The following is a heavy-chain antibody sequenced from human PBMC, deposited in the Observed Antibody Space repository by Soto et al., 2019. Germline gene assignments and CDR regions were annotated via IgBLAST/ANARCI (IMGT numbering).Heavy chain of an antibody. CDR2: ISAYNGNT. V-gene: IGHV1-18*01. CDR3: ARVSYDFWSGTPPYYFDN. Sequence: ASVKVSCKASGYTFTRYGISWVRQAPGQGLEWMGWISAYNGNTNYAQKLQGRVTMTTDTSTSTAYMELRSLRSDDTAVYYCARVSYDFWSGTPPYYFDNWGQGTLVTVSS. D-gene: IGHD3-3*01. CDR1: GYTFTRYG. J-gene: IGHJ4*02.